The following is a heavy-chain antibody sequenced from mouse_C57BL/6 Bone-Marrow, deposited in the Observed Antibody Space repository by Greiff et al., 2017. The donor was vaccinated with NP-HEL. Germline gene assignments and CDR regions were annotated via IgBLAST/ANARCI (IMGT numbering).Heavy chain of an antibody. D-gene: IGHD1-1*01. CDR2: IYPGGGYT. CDR1: GYTFTNYW. J-gene: IGHJ2*01. V-gene: IGHV1-63*01. CDR3: ALHCYGSIYFDY. Sequence: VKLVESGAELVRPGTSVKMSCKASGYTFTNYWIGWAKQRPGHGLEWIGDIYPGGGYTNYNEKFKGKATLTADKSSSTAYMQFSSLTSEDSAIYYCALHCYGSIYFDYWGQGTTLTVSS.